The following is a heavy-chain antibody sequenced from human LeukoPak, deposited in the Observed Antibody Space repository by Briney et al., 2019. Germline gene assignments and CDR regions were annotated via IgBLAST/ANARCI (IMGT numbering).Heavy chain of an antibody. V-gene: IGHV3-30-3*01. CDR1: GFTFSSYA. Sequence: GRSLRLSCAASGFTFSSYAMHWVRQAPGKGLEWVAVISYDGSNKYYADSVKGRFTISRDNSKNTLYLQMNSLRAEDTAVYYCVKGSAVPDAYYYYGMDVWGKGTTVTVSS. CDR3: VKGSAVPDAYYYYGMDV. J-gene: IGHJ6*04. D-gene: IGHD3-3*01. CDR2: ISYDGSNK.